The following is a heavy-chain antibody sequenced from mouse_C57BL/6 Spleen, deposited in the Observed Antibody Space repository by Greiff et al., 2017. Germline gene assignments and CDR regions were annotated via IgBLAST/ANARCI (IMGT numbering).Heavy chain of an antibody. V-gene: IGHV1-52*01. D-gene: IGHD2-3*01. Sequence: VQLQQPGAELVRPGSSVTLSCKASGYTFTSYWMHWVKQRPIQGLEWIGNIDPSDSETHYNQKFKDKATLTVDKSSSTAYMQLSSLTSEDSAVYYCAIYDGYYGAMDYWGQGTSVTVSS. CDR1: GYTFTSYW. CDR2: IDPSDSET. J-gene: IGHJ4*01. CDR3: AIYDGYYGAMDY.